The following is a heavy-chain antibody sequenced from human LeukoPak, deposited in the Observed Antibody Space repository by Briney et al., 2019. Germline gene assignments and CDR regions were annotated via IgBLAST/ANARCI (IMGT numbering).Heavy chain of an antibody. Sequence: PGGSLRLSCAASGFTFSSFSMSWVRQAPGKGLEWVSAISTLGESTYYADSVKGRFTISRDNSKSTLHLQINSLRVEDTAVYYCAKDGGGYWGQGTLVTVSS. J-gene: IGHJ4*02. CDR1: GFTFSSFS. V-gene: IGHV3-23*01. D-gene: IGHD3-16*01. CDR2: ISTLGEST. CDR3: AKDGGGY.